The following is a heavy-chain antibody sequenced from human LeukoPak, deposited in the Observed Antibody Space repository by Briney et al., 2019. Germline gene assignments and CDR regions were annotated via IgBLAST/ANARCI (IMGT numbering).Heavy chain of an antibody. V-gene: IGHV3-48*04. CDR2: ISSSSSTI. J-gene: IGHJ4*02. Sequence: GGSLRLSCAASGFTFSIYSMNWGRQAPGKGLERGSFISSSSSTIYYADFVKGRFTISRDNAKNSLYLQMNSLRAEDTAVYYCARDRGGSYSAIDYWGQGTLVTVSS. CDR1: GFTFSIYS. CDR3: ARDRGGSYSAIDY. D-gene: IGHD1-26*01.